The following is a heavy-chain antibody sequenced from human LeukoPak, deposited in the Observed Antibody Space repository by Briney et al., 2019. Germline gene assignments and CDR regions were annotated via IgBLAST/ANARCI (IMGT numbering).Heavy chain of an antibody. Sequence: NPGGSLRLSCAASGFTFTDAWMSWVRQAPGKGLEWVGHVKSNTAGGTTDYAAPVKGRFTISRDDSKNTLYLQMNSLKTEDTALYYCVTEYYGSYNFWGQGALVTVSS. CDR3: VTEYYGSYNF. J-gene: IGHJ4*02. D-gene: IGHD1-26*01. CDR2: VKSNTAGGTT. V-gene: IGHV3-15*01. CDR1: GFTFTDAW.